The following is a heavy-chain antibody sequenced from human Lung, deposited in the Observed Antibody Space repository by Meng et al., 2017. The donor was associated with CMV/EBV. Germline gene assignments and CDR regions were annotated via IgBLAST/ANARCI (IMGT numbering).Heavy chain of an antibody. J-gene: IGHJ6*02. Sequence: GSXRLXCTVSGGSISSYYWSWIRQPPGKGLEWIGYIYYSGSTNYNPSLKSRVTISVDTSKNQFSLKLSSVTAADTAVYYCARLYSSSWFLPSGMDVWGQGTTVTVSS. CDR2: IYYSGST. CDR3: ARLYSSSWFLPSGMDV. V-gene: IGHV4-59*01. CDR1: GGSISSYY. D-gene: IGHD6-13*01.